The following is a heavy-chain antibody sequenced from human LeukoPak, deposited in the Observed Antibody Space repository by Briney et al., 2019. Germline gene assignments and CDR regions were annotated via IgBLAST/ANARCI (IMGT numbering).Heavy chain of an antibody. D-gene: IGHD2-8*02. J-gene: IGHJ4*02. CDR1: GGSISNYY. V-gene: IGHV4-59*08. Sequence: PSETLSFTCTVSGGSISNYYWSWIRQPPGKGLEWIGYISHSGSTNYSPPLKSRVTISLDTSKNQFSLKLSSVTAADTAVYYCAGHHPRNTVDFWGQGTLVTVSS. CDR3: AGHHPRNTVDF. CDR2: ISHSGST.